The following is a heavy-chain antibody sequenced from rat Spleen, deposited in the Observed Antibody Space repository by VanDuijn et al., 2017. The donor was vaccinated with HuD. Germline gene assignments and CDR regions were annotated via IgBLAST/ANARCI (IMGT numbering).Heavy chain of an antibody. CDR2: ITNTGGST. J-gene: IGHJ2*01. D-gene: IGHD1-1*01. Sequence: EVQLVESGGGLVQPGRSLKLSCAASGFTFSDYGMAWIRQAPGKGLEWVASITNTGGSTYYPDSVKGRFTISRDNAKSTLYLQMNSLRSEDTATYYCTRGYSGDYWGQGVMVTVSS. CDR3: TRGYSGDY. V-gene: IGHV5-31*01. CDR1: GFTFSDYG.